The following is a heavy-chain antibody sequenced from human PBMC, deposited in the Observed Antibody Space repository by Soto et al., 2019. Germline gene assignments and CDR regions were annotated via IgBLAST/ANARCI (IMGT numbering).Heavy chain of an antibody. V-gene: IGHV1-69*02. CDR1: GGTFSSYT. D-gene: IGHD4-4*01. J-gene: IGHJ6*03. CDR3: ALKQQSHYYYYSMDV. CDR2: IIPILGIA. Sequence: QVQLVQSGAEVKKPGSSVKVSCKASGGTFSSYTISWVRQAPGQGLEWMGRIIPILGIANYAQKFQGRVTITADKSTSTAYMELSSLRSEDTAVYYCALKQQSHYYYYSMDVWGKGTTVNVSS.